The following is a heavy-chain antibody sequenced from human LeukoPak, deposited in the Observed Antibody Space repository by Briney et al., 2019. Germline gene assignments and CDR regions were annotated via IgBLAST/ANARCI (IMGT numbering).Heavy chain of an antibody. CDR2: IIPIFGTA. D-gene: IGHD5-18*01. V-gene: IGHV1-69*05. CDR3: ASGYSYGPYYFDY. Sequence: SVKVSCKASGGTFSSYAISWKRQAPGQGLEWMGRIIPIFGTANYAQKFQGRVTITTDESTSTAYMELSSLRSEDTAVYYCASGYSYGPYYFDYWGQGTLVTVSS. CDR1: GGTFSSYA. J-gene: IGHJ4*02.